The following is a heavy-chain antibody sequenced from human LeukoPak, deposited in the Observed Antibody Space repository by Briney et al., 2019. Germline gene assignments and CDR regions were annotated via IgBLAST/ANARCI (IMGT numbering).Heavy chain of an antibody. CDR2: IYYSGST. CDR3: ARVGSRITSQNIVSGWFDP. Sequence: RASETLSLTCTVSGGSISGYYWSWIRQSPGKGLEWIGYIYYSGSTNYNPSLKSRVTISADTSKNQFSLKLSSVTAADTAVYYCARVGSRITSQNIVSGWFDPWGQGTLVTVSS. D-gene: IGHD2/OR15-2a*01. CDR1: GGSISGYY. J-gene: IGHJ5*02. V-gene: IGHV4-59*01.